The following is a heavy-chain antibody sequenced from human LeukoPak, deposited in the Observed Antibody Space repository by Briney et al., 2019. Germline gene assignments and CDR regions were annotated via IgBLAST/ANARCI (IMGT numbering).Heavy chain of an antibody. CDR2: ISTYNGDT. Sequence: ASVKVSCKASDYTFTSYGINWVRQAPGQGLEWMGWISTYNGDTNYAQKLQGRVTMTTDTSTSTAYMELRSLRSDDTAVYYCAREGLGELTLDYWGQGTLVTVSS. J-gene: IGHJ4*02. V-gene: IGHV1-18*01. D-gene: IGHD3-16*01. CDR3: AREGLGELTLDY. CDR1: DYTFTSYG.